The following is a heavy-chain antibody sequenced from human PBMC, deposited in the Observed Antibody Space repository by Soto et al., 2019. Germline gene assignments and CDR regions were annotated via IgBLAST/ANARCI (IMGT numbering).Heavy chain of an antibody. CDR1: GFTFSSYG. V-gene: IGHV3-30*03. CDR3: VRGDYHDTSGPFSDAFDV. J-gene: IGHJ3*01. CDR2: ISYDGSNK. D-gene: IGHD3-22*01. Sequence: PGGSLRLSCAASGFTFSSYGMHWVRQAPGKGLEWVAVISYDGSNKYYADSVKGRFTISRDNTKNSLYLQMNSLRAEDTAVYYCVRGDYHDTSGPFSDAFDVWSQGTMVTVSS.